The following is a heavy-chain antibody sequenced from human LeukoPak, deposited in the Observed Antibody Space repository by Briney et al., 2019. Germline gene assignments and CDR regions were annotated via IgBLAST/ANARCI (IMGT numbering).Heavy chain of an antibody. CDR2: ISTGDEI. CDR3: ATSQGPGNHWFDP. J-gene: IGHJ5*02. CDR1: GFTVTSNS. V-gene: IGHV3-53*01. Sequence: PGGSLRLSCAASGFTVTSNSMNWVRQAPGQGLEWVSVISTGDEIHYAESVRGRFTISRDSSSNTLSLHMNSLRVEDTAIYYCATSQGPGNHWFDPWGQGTLVTVSS.